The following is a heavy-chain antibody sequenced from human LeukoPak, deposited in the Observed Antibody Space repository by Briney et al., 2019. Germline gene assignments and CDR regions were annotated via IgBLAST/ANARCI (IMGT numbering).Heavy chain of an antibody. J-gene: IGHJ4*02. CDR1: GYTFTSYG. V-gene: IGHV1-2*02. CDR2: INSNNDDT. CDR3: ARRGSGYGYDY. D-gene: IGHD5-18*01. Sequence: ASVKVSCKASGYTFTSYGISWVRQAPGQGLEWMGWINSNNDDTNYAQKFQGRVTMTRDTSISTAYMELSSLTSDDTAVYYCARRGSGYGYDYWGQGTLVTVSS.